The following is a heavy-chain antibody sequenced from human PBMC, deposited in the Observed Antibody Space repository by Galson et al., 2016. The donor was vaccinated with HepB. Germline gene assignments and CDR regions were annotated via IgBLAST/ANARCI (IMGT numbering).Heavy chain of an antibody. D-gene: IGHD4-17*01. Sequence: SLRLSCAASGFTFSGSPMHWVRQASGKGLEWVGRIRSRANSYATTYAASVKGRFTISRDDSKNTAYVQMNSLKTEDTAVYYCLAGDYGHYWGQGTLVTVSS. CDR1: GFTFSGSP. CDR2: IRSRANSYAT. J-gene: IGHJ4*02. V-gene: IGHV3-73*01. CDR3: LAGDYGHY.